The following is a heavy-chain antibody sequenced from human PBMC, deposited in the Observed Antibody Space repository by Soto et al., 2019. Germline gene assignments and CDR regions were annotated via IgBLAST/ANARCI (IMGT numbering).Heavy chain of an antibody. D-gene: IGHD2-15*01. V-gene: IGHV4-34*01. CDR3: ARTNIVVVVAAPSHFDY. CDR2: INHSGRT. Sequence: QVQLQQWGAGLLKPSETLSLTCAVYGGSFSGYYWSWIRQPPGKGLEWIGEINHSGRTNYNPSLKSRVTISVDTSKNQFSLKLSSVTAADTAVYYCARTNIVVVVAAPSHFDYWGQGTLVTVSS. J-gene: IGHJ4*02. CDR1: GGSFSGYY.